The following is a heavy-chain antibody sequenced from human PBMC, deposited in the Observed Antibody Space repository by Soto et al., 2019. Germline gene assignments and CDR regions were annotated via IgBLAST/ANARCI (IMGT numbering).Heavy chain of an antibody. Sequence: NPSETLSLTCAVSGYSISSGYYWGWIRQPPGKGLEWIGSIYHSGSTYYNLSLKSRVTISVDTSKNQFSVKLSSVTAAVTAVYYCARGRWFGKLLFDYWGQGTLVTVSS. J-gene: IGHJ4*02. CDR2: IYHSGST. D-gene: IGHD3-10*01. V-gene: IGHV4-38-2*01. CDR3: ARGRWFGKLLFDY. CDR1: GYSISSGYY.